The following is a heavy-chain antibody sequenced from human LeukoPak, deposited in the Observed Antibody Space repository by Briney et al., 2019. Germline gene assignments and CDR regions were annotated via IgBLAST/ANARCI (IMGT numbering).Heavy chain of an antibody. Sequence: PGGSLRLSCAASGFTFDDYAMHWVRQAPGKGLEWVSLISGDGGSTYYADSVKGRFTISRDNSKNSLYLQMNSLRTEDTALYYCAKDIKAGDSGYYYYYMDVWGKGTTVTVSS. CDR3: AKDIKAGDSGYYYYYMDV. J-gene: IGHJ6*03. V-gene: IGHV3-43*02. D-gene: IGHD7-27*01. CDR2: ISGDGGST. CDR1: GFTFDDYA.